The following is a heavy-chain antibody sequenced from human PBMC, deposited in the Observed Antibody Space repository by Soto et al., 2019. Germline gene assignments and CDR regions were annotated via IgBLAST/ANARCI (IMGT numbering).Heavy chain of an antibody. CDR2: ISPHSGGT. V-gene: IGHV1-2*02. CDR3: ARDPGGSYGY. CDR1: GYTFTGYF. J-gene: IGHJ4*02. D-gene: IGHD1-26*01. Sequence: ASVKVSCKASGYTFTGYFMHWVRQAPGQGLEWMGWISPHSGGTHYAQKFQGRVTMTRDTFISTAYMELNRVRSDDSAVYFCARDPGGSYGYWGQGTLGTVAS.